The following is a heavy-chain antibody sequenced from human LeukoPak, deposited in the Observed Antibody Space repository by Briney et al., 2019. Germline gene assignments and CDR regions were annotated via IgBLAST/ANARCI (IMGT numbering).Heavy chain of an antibody. CDR2: IYYSWSS. CDR3: ARCPFLEWLAVDP. D-gene: IGHD3-3*01. Sequence: PAETLSLTCTVSGGSISSYYWSWIQQPPGKAREGIGYIYYSWSSNYNPFLRSRVTISVETSKNQYSLKLSSVTAADTAVYYCARCPFLEWLAVDPWGQGTLVTVSS. V-gene: IGHV4-59*01. J-gene: IGHJ5*02. CDR1: GGSISSYY.